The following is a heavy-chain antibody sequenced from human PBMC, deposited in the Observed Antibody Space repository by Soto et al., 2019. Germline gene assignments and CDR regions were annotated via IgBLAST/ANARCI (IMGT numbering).Heavy chain of an antibody. CDR2: ISGGGSGA. CDR3: AKDLWWYGH. CDR1: GFTFSDHA. V-gene: IGHV3-23*01. Sequence: EVQLLESGGGLVQPGGSLRLSCAASGFTFSDHAMTWVRQAPGKGLEWVSGISGGGSGAYYADSVKGRFTISRDNSENTLFLQMDSLRAEDTAVYYCAKDLWWYGHWGQGTLVTVSS. J-gene: IGHJ4*02. D-gene: IGHD2-15*01.